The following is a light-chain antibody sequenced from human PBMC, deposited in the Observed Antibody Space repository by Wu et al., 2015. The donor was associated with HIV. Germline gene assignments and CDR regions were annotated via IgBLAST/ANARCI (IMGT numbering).Light chain of an antibody. J-gene: IGKJ1*01. CDR3: QQYNNWPRT. Sequence: EIVMTQSPATLSVSPGERATVSCRASQNINDNLAWYQKIPGQAPRLLIYGASNRATGIAARFSGRGSGTEFTLTIDSTKSEDFVVYYCQQYNNWPRTFGQGTTVEI. V-gene: IGKV3-15*01. CDR1: QNINDN. CDR2: GAS.